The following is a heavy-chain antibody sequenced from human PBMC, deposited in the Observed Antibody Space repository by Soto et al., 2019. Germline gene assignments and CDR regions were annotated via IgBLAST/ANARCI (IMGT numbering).Heavy chain of an antibody. CDR3: AKWCYLDF. J-gene: IGHJ4*02. D-gene: IGHD2-15*01. CDR1: GFSFSSFV. Sequence: PGGSLRLSCAASGFSFSSFVMSWVRQAPGKGLEWVASVNANGDTTHYADALKGRFTISRDNSKNILYLQMDSLRAEDTAVYYCAKWCYLDFWGQGTLVTVPS. V-gene: IGHV3-23*01. CDR2: VNANGDTT.